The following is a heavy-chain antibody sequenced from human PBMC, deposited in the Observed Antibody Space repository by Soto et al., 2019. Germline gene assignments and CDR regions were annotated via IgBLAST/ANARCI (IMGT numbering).Heavy chain of an antibody. Sequence: EVQLVESGGGLVQPGESLTLSCAASGFTFRSYWMHWVRQAPGKGLVWVSRIKSDGSGTYYADSVKGRLTISRDNAKNTLYLQMNSLRVEDTAVYFCARGDGDRHDGHGYLGRHWGQGPLVTVSS. CDR3: ARGDGDRHDGHGYLGRH. CDR1: GFTFRSYW. CDR2: IKSDGSGT. V-gene: IGHV3-74*01. J-gene: IGHJ4*02. D-gene: IGHD5-18*01.